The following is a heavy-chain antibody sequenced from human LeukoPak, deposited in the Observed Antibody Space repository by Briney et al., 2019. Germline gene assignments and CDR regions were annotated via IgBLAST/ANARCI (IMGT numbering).Heavy chain of an antibody. V-gene: IGHV4-61*02. Sequence: KPSQTLSLTCTVSGGSISSGSYYWSWIRQPAGKGLEWIGRIYTSGSTNYNPSLKSRVTISVDTSKNQFSLKLSSVTAADTAVYYCARGPLGYCSGGSCYTNWFDPWGQGTLVTVSS. CDR3: ARGPLGYCSGGSCYTNWFDP. J-gene: IGHJ5*02. D-gene: IGHD2-15*01. CDR1: GGSISSGSYY. CDR2: IYTSGST.